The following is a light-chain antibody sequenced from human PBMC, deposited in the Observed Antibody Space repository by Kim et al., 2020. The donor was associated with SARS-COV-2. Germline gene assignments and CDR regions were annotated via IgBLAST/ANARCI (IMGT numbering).Light chain of an antibody. CDR2: DTR. CDR1: DCNIGAGCG. CDR3: QSYDRGLNGAI. J-gene: IGLJ2*01. V-gene: IGLV1-40*01. Sequence: GVTISCSGSDCNIGAGCGGQWYQRMPGRAPKLLIYDTRSRPSGVPDRFSGSKAGTSASLAITGLQVEDEADYYCQSYDRGLNGAIFGGGTQLTVL.